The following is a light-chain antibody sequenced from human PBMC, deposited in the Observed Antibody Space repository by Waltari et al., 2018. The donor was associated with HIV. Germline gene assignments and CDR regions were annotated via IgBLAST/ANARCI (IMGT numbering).Light chain of an antibody. J-gene: IGKJ3*01. CDR2: GAS. Sequence: DIQMTQSPSSLSASIGARVTITCRASHSISRYLNWYQQIPGKAPKLLIYGASSLQSGVPSRFSGSGSGTDFTLTINTLQADDFATYYCQQTYSTPRTFGPGTKLDIK. CDR3: QQTYSTPRT. V-gene: IGKV1-39*01. CDR1: HSISRY.